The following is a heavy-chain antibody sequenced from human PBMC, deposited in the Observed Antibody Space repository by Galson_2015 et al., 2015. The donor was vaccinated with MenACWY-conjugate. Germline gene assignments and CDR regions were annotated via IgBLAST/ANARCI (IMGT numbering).Heavy chain of an antibody. D-gene: IGHD1-26*01. J-gene: IGHJ6*02. CDR1: GYNFITYW. V-gene: IGHV5-51*01. CDR3: ARHPPGGRGMDV. CDR2: ISPIDSKT. Sequence: QSGAEVKKPGESLKISCKASGYNFITYWIGWVRQVPGKSLEWVGLISPIDSKTRYSPAFEGRVTISADNSITTAYLQWNSLQASDPAMYYCARHPPGGRGMDVWGQGTTVTVSS.